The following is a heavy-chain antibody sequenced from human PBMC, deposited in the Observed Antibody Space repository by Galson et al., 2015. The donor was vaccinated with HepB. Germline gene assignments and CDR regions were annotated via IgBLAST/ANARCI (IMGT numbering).Heavy chain of an antibody. D-gene: IGHD3-22*01. CDR1: GFTFSSYA. V-gene: IGHV3-30*04. J-gene: IGHJ4*02. CDR3: ARDERIVVVTSPDY. CDR2: ISYDGSNK. Sequence: SLRLSCAASGFTFSSYAMHWVRQAPGKGLEWVAVISYDGSNKYYADSVKGRFNISRDNSKNTLYLQMNSLRAEDTAVYYCARDERIVVVTSPDYWGQGTLVTVSS.